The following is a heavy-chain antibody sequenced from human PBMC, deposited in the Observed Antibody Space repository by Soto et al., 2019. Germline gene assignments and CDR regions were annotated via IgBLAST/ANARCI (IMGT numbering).Heavy chain of an antibody. Sequence: EPLSLTGTVSGGSMSSSSYYWGWIRQPPGKGLEWIGSIYYSGSTYYNPSLKSRVTISVDTSKNQFSLKLSSVTAADTAVYYCARGYSGIDYWGQGTLVTVSS. CDR1: GGSMSSSSYY. V-gene: IGHV4-39*01. CDR3: ARGYSGIDY. D-gene: IGHD5-12*01. J-gene: IGHJ4*02. CDR2: IYYSGST.